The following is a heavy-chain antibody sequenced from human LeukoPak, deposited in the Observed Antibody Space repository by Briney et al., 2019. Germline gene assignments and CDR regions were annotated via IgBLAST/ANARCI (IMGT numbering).Heavy chain of an antibody. CDR3: ARLAAAGENYYYYMDV. V-gene: IGHV3-23*01. CDR2: ISGSGGST. CDR1: GFTFSSYA. D-gene: IGHD6-13*01. J-gene: IGHJ6*03. Sequence: PGGSLRLSCAASGFTFSSYAMSWVRQAPGKGLEWVSAISGSGGSTYYADSVKGRFTISRDNAKNSLYLQMNSLRAEDTAVYYCARLAAAGENYYYYMDVWGKGTTVTVSS.